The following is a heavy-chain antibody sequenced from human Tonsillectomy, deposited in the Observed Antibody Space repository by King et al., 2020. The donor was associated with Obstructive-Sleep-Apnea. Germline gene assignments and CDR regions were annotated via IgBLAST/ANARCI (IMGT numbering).Heavy chain of an antibody. CDR3: ARDCSGGSCYFIDY. D-gene: IGHD2-15*01. V-gene: IGHV4-39*01. Sequence: QLQESGPGLVKPSETLSLTCTVSGGSISSSSYYWGWIRQPPGKGLEWIGSIYYSGSTYYNPSLKSRATISVDTSKNQFSLKLSSVTAADTAVYYCARDCSGGSCYFIDYWGQGTLVTVSS. CDR2: IYYSGST. CDR1: GGSISSSSYY. J-gene: IGHJ4*02.